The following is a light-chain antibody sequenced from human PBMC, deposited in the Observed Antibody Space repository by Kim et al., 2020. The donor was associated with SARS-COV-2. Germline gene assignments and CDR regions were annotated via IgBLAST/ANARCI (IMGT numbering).Light chain of an antibody. Sequence: PGRTASIACSGDKLGDKYACWYQQKPGQSPVLVIYQDSKRPSGIPERFSGSNSGNTATLTISGTQAMDEADYYCQAWDSSTKVVFGGGTQLTVL. CDR3: QAWDSSTKVV. CDR2: QDS. V-gene: IGLV3-1*01. J-gene: IGLJ2*01. CDR1: KLGDKY.